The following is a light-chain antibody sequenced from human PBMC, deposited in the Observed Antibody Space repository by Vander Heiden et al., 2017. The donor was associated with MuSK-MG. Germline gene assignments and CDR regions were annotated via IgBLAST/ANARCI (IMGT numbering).Light chain of an antibody. V-gene: IGLV3-21*02. CDR1: NIGRKT. CDR2: DDS. J-gene: IGLJ1*01. Sequence: SYVMTQPPSVSVAPGQTARITCGGNNIGRKTVSWYQQKPGQAPVLVVYDDSDRPSGIPDRFSGSNSGNMATLTISRVEAGDEADYYCQVWDSGSEYVFGFGTRVTVL. CDR3: QVWDSGSEYV.